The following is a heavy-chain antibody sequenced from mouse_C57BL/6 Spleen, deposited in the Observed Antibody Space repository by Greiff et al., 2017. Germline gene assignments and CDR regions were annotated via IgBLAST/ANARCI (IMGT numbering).Heavy chain of an antibody. V-gene: IGHV5-17*01. CDR3: ARPEYSNFDY. CDR1: GFTFSDYG. J-gene: IGHJ2*01. Sequence: DVHLVESGGGLVKPGGSLKLSCAASGFTFSDYGMHWVRQAPEKGLEWVAYISSGSSTIYYADTVKGRFTISRDNAKNTLFLQMTSLRSEDTAMYYCARPEYSNFDYWGQGTTLTVSS. CDR2: ISSGSSTI. D-gene: IGHD2-5*01.